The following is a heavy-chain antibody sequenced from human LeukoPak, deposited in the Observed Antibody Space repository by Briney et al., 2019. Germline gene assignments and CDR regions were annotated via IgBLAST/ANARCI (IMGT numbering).Heavy chain of an antibody. CDR3: ARVKGQQLAHSPHFDY. CDR2: IYYSGST. CDR1: GGSISSGGYY. J-gene: IGHJ4*02. Sequence: PSETLSLTCTVSGGSISSGGYYWSWIRQHPGKGLEWIGHIYYSGSTYYNPSLKSRVTISVDTSKNQFSLKLSSVTAADTAVYYCARVKGQQLAHSPHFDYWGQGTLVTVSS. D-gene: IGHD6-13*01. V-gene: IGHV4-31*03.